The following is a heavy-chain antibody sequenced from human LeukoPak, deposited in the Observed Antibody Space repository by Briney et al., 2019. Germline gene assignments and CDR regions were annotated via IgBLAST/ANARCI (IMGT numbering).Heavy chain of an antibody. CDR3: ARHLSRGWLRHPGFDP. CDR1: GGSISSYY. Sequence: SETLSLTCTVSGGSISSYYWSWIRQPPGKGLEWIGYIYTSGSTNYNPSPKSRVTISVDTSKNQFSLKLSSVTAADTAVYYCARHLSRGWLRHPGFDPWGQGTLVTVSS. J-gene: IGHJ5*02. CDR2: IYTSGST. D-gene: IGHD5-12*01. V-gene: IGHV4-4*09.